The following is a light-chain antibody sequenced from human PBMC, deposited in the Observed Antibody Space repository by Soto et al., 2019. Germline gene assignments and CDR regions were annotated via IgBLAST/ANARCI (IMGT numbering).Light chain of an antibody. CDR1: QSVLYSSNNKNY. CDR3: QQYYSPPLT. Sequence: DIVMTQSPDSQAVSLGERATINCKSSQSVLYSSNNKNYVAWYQQRPGQPPKLLIYWTSIRESGVPDRFSGSGSGTDFTLTVSSLQAEDVAVYFCQQYYSPPLTFGGGTKVEIK. V-gene: IGKV4-1*01. CDR2: WTS. J-gene: IGKJ4*01.